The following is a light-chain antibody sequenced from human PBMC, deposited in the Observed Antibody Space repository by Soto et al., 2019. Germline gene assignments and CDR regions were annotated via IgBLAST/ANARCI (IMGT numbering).Light chain of an antibody. CDR2: DAS. J-gene: IGKJ5*01. Sequence: EIELTPSPSTLSLSTGERAPLSCRASQSVSSYLAWYQQKPGQAPRLLIYDASNRATGIPARFSGSGSGTDFTLTISSLEPEDFAVYYCQQRSNWPITFAQGTRLEIK. V-gene: IGKV3-11*01. CDR3: QQRSNWPIT. CDR1: QSVSSY.